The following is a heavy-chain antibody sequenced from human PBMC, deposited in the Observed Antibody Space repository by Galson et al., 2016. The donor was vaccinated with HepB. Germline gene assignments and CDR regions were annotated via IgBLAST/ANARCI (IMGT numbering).Heavy chain of an antibody. D-gene: IGHD2/OR15-2a*01. J-gene: IGHJ4*02. CDR1: GFTFSGYG. V-gene: IGHV3-30*18. CDR2: DSMDGRRK. Sequence: SLRLSCAASGFTFSGYGMHWVRQAPGKGLEWVAADSMDGRRKYYADSVKGRFTIARDNSNNILFLQMSSLRVDDTAVYYCAKRHEYCPPVGCSVDSWGQGTLVAVSS. CDR3: AKRHEYCPPVGCSVDS.